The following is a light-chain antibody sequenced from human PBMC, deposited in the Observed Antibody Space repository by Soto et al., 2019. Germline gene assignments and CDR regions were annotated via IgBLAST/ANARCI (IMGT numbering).Light chain of an antibody. CDR2: DYI. CDR1: SSYVGSYSL. V-gene: IGLV2-23*01. Sequence: LTQPASVCGSPGQSITISCTGTSSYVGSYSLVSFYQHHPVKAPQLMIYDYIKLPSVVSNRFSGSKSGNTSSLTISGLQAEDEADYYCSSYAGSSSYVFGTGTKVTVL. J-gene: IGLJ1*01. CDR3: SSYAGSSSYV.